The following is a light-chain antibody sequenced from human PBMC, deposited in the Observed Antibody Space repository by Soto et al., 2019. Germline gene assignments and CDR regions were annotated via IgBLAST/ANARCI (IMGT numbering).Light chain of an antibody. V-gene: IGKV3-11*01. CDR3: QQRVDWLT. Sequence: EIVMTQSPVTLSVSPGERATLSCRASQTIRSDLAWYQQKPGQAPRLLIYDASNRVTGIPARFSGSGSGTDFTLTISSVEPEDFAVYYCQQRVDWLTFGGGTKLEIK. J-gene: IGKJ4*01. CDR1: QTIRSD. CDR2: DAS.